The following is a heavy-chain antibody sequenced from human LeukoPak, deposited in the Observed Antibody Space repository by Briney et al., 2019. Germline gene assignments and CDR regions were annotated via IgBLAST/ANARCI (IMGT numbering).Heavy chain of an antibody. CDR2: IYYSGST. V-gene: IGHV4-59*01. CDR1: GLTFRDYY. Sequence: LRLSCAASGLTFRDYYMAWVRQAPGKGLEWIGYIYYSGSTNYNPSLKSRVTISVDTSKNQFSLKLSSVTAADTAVYYCAREGQLPASYYYYGMDVWGQGTTVTVSS. D-gene: IGHD1-7*01. J-gene: IGHJ6*02. CDR3: AREGQLPASYYYYGMDV.